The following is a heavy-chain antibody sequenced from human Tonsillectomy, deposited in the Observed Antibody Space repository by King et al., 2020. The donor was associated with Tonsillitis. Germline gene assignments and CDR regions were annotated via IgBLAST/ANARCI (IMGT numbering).Heavy chain of an antibody. CDR2: IMPILGVP. V-gene: IGHV1-69*09. Sequence: VQLVESGAEVKKPGSSVKVSCKASGGTFSSYVISWVRQAPGQGLEWMGRIMPILGVPIYAQKFQDRVTITADKSTSTAYMELSSLRSEDTAVYYCARTHDYYMDVWGKGTTVTVSS. CDR1: GGTFSSYV. CDR3: ARTHDYYMDV. J-gene: IGHJ6*03.